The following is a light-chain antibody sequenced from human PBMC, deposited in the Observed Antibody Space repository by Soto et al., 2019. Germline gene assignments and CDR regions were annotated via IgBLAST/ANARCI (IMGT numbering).Light chain of an antibody. CDR3: QQYNSYSVT. CDR2: RAS. CDR1: QSVGNW. Sequence: DIQMTQSPSTLSASVGDRVTITCRASQSVGNWLAWYQQKPGKAPNLLIYRASNLESGVPSRFSGSGSGTEFTLTISSLQPDELATYYCQQYNSYSVTFGQGTKVEIK. J-gene: IGKJ1*01. V-gene: IGKV1-5*03.